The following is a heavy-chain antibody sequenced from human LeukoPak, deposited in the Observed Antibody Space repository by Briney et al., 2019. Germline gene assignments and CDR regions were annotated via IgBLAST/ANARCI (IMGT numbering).Heavy chain of an antibody. CDR1: GYTFTGYY. Sequence: AVTVSCQGSGYTFTGYYMHCLRQGPGPGRDWMGWINPNSGGTNYAQKLQGRVTQTRDTSTSEVYMELGGLRSEDTAVYYCAREGPYSDSSRSRFDYWGKGTLVT. J-gene: IGHJ4*02. D-gene: IGHD6-6*01. CDR2: INPNSGGT. V-gene: IGHV1-2*02. CDR3: AREGPYSDSSRSRFDY.